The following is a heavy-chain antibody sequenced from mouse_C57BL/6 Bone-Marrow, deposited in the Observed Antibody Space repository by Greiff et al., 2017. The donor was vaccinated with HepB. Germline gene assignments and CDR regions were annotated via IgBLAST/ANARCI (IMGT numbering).Heavy chain of an antibody. CDR3: ARDEWLRREAWFAY. Sequence: DVQLQESGPGLVKPSQSLSLTCSVTGYSITSGYYWNWIRQFPGNKLEWMGYISYDGSNNYNPSLKNRISITRDTSKNQFFLKLNSVTTEDTATYYCARDEWLRREAWFAYWGQGTLVTVSA. V-gene: IGHV3-6*01. J-gene: IGHJ3*01. CDR2: ISYDGSN. CDR1: GYSITSGYY. D-gene: IGHD2-2*01.